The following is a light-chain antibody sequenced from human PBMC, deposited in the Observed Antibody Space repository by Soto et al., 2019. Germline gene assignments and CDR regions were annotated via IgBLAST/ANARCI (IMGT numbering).Light chain of an antibody. J-gene: IGLJ3*02. V-gene: IGLV2-14*01. CDR1: MRDVGAYNL. Sequence: QSALTQPASVSGSAGQSITISFSGTMRDVGAYNLVSWYQQHPGTAPKLIIYEVRNRPSGISSRFSGSMSGNTASLTISGLKSEDEGYYYCSPYTAISTLLFGGGPKLTVL. CDR3: SPYTAISTLL. CDR2: EVR.